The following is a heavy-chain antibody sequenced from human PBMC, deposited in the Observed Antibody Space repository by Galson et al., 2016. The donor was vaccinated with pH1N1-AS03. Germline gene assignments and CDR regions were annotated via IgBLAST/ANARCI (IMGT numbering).Heavy chain of an antibody. CDR3: ARDANYHESDIYYDVFDM. Sequence: SLRLSCEASGFSLGNYWMTWVRQAPGKGLEWLANIRRDGEKKHYVDSVKGRFTSSTDNAKNSLYLEMNSLRAEDTAVYYCARDANYHESDIYYDVFDMWGQGTMVTVSS. CDR2: IRRDGEKK. CDR1: GFSLGNYW. J-gene: IGHJ3*02. D-gene: IGHD3-22*01. V-gene: IGHV3-7*01.